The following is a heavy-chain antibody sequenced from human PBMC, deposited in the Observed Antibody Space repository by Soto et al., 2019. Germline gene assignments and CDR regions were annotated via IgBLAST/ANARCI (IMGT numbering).Heavy chain of an antibody. J-gene: IGHJ4*02. CDR3: ARHPTVTEYYFDY. CDR2: IYYSGST. Sequence: QVQLQESGPGLVKPSETLSLTCTVSGGSISSYYWSWIRQPPGKGLEWIGYIYYSGSTNYNPTLKSRAPXSXDXXKNQFSLKLSSVTAADTAVYYCARHPTVTEYYFDYWGQGTLVTVSS. CDR1: GGSISSYY. D-gene: IGHD4-17*01. V-gene: IGHV4-59*08.